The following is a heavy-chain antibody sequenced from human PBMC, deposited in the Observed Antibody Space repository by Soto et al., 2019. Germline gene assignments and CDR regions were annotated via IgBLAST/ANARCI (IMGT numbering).Heavy chain of an antibody. CDR3: AREESLFWCDP. Sequence: EVQLVESGGGLVQPGGSLTLSCAASGFTFSNYEMKWVRQAPGKGLEWLSYISSSSSTRYYADSVKGRFTISRDNAKNLLYLQMNSLRGEHTAVYYCAREESLFWCDPWGHGTLVTVSS. CDR2: ISSSSSTR. J-gene: IGHJ5*02. CDR1: GFTFSNYE. V-gene: IGHV3-48*03.